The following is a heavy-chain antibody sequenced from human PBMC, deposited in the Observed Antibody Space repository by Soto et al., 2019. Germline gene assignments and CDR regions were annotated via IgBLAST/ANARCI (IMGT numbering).Heavy chain of an antibody. J-gene: IGHJ1*01. CDR2: IYHSGST. Sequence: PSETLSLTCAVSGGSISSGGYSWIWIRQPPGKGLEWIGYIYHSGSTYYNPSLKSRVTISVDRSKNQFSLKLSSVTAADTAVYYCARGTYYYDSLEYFQHWGQGTLVTVSS. V-gene: IGHV4-30-2*01. CDR3: ARGTYYYDSLEYFQH. D-gene: IGHD3-22*01. CDR1: GGSISSGGYS.